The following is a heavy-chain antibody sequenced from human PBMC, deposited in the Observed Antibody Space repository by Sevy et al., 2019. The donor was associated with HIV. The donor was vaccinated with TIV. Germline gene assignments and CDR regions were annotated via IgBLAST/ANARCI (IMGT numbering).Heavy chain of an antibody. D-gene: IGHD1-26*01. J-gene: IGHJ4*02. V-gene: IGHV4-31*03. CDR1: GGSISSGGYY. CDR3: RAGSYYPYYFDY. CDR2: IYYSGST. Sequence: SETLSLTCTVSGGSISSGGYYWSWIRQHPGKRLEWIGYIYYSGSTYYNPSLKSRVTISVDTSKNQFSLKLSSVTAADTAVYYCRAGSYYPYYFDYWGQRTLVTVSS.